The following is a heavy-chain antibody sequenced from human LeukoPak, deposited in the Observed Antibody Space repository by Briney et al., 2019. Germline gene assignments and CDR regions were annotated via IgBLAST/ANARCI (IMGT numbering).Heavy chain of an antibody. D-gene: IGHD3-10*01. J-gene: IGHJ4*02. V-gene: IGHV1-2*02. Sequence: GASVKVSCKASGYIFTGYYMHWVRQAPGQGLEWMGWINPNSGGTNYAQKFQGRVTMTRDTSISTAYMELSRLRSDDTAVYYCARALRANYYGSGTIEGLDYWGQGTLVTVSS. CDR3: ARALRANYYGSGTIEGLDY. CDR2: INPNSGGT. CDR1: GYIFTGYY.